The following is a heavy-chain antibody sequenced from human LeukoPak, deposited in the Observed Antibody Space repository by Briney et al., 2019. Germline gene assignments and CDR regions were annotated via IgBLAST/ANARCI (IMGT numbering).Heavy chain of an antibody. J-gene: IGHJ6*02. V-gene: IGHV4-59*01. Sequence: SETLSLTCTVSGGSISSYYWSWIRQPPGKGLEWIGYIYYSGSTNYNPSLKSRVTISVDTSKNQFSLKLSSVTAADTAVYYCARDNDYYYGMDVWGQGTMVTVSS. CDR2: IYYSGST. CDR1: GGSISSYY. CDR3: ARDNDYYYGMDV.